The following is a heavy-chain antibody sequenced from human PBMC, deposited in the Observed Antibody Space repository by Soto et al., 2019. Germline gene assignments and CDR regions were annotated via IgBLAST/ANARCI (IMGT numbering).Heavy chain of an antibody. CDR1: GFPLATSGVG. CDR2: IYGNDDK. J-gene: IGHJ4*02. CDR3: ARRLLGGRNFDY. Sequence: QITLKESGPALVKPTQTLTLTCTFSGFPLATSGVGVGWIRQPPGKALEWLALIYGNDDKVYSPSLQSRLTIAKDTSKNQVVLTMTNVDPVDTATYYCARRLLGGRNFDYWGLGTLVTVSS. D-gene: IGHD3-16*01. V-gene: IGHV2-5*01.